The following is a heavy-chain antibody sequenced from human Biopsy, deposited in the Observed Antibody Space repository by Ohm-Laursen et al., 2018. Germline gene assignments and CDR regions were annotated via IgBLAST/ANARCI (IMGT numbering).Heavy chain of an antibody. Sequence: ASVKVSCNVSGYTLTALSMHWVRQAPGRGLEWMGGFAPENGKTIYAQKFQGRITMTEDTSTDTAYMELSSLRSEDTAVYYCATKLTGYFHHWGQGTLVIVSS. CDR2: FAPENGKT. V-gene: IGHV1-24*01. D-gene: IGHD3-9*01. CDR3: ATKLTGYFHH. CDR1: GYTLTALS. J-gene: IGHJ1*01.